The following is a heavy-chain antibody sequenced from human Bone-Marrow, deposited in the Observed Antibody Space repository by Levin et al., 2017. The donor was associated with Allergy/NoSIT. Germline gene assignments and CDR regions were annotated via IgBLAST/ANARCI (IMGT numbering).Heavy chain of an antibody. J-gene: IGHJ4*02. CDR2: INHSGST. Sequence: SETLSLTCAVYGGSFSGYYWSWIRQPPGKGLEWIGEINHSGSTNYNPSLKSRVTISVDTSKNQFSLKLSSVTAADTAVYYCARGLGSDSYDYVWGSYRYTGHFDYWGQGTLVTVSS. CDR1: GGSFSGYY. V-gene: IGHV4-34*01. CDR3: ARGLGSDSYDYVWGSYRYTGHFDY. D-gene: IGHD3-16*02.